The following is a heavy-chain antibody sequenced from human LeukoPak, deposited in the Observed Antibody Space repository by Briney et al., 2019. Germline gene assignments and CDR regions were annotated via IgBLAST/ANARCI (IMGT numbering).Heavy chain of an antibody. CDR2: SNHNSDNT. J-gene: IGHJ3*02. CDR1: GYTFTSSE. CDR3: ARAPSRSFDI. V-gene: IGHV1-8*03. D-gene: IGHD3-16*02. Sequence: ASVRVSCKASGYTFTSSEIHWVRQAPGPGLELMGWSNHNSDNTGHTQKFQSRVTFTRESSTSTAYMEVTGLRSVDTAVYCCARAPSRSFDIWGQGTMVTVPS.